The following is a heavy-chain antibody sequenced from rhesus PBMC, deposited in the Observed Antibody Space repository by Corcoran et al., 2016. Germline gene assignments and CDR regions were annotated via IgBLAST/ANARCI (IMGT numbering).Heavy chain of an antibody. CDR1: GGFISSNS. D-gene: IGHD2-21*01. J-gene: IGHJ4*01. V-gene: IGHV4-147*01. CDR3: VRGRVVDDRGADY. CDR2: IFGEGEST. Sequence: QVQLQESGPGLVKPSETLSLTCGVSGGFISSNSWSWIRQAPGKGLEWIGRIFGEGESTSYNPSLTSRVTISTDTSKNQFSLMLKSVAAADPALYYCVRGRVVDDRGADYWGQGVLVTVSS.